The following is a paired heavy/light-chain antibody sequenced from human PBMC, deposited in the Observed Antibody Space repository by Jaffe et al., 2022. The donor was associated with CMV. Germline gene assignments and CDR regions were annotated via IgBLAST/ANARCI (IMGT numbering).Heavy chain of an antibody. Sequence: QVLLVQSGPEVTNSGSSVKVSCKTSGKSFQSLSINWVRQAPGQGLEWVGIFTASVDVTNYAPRFQDRVTISADTSTKTVYMEITGLRSEDTGVYFCASGSYMDVWGNGTTVVVSS. CDR1: GKSFQSLS. CDR2: FTASVDVT. J-gene: IGHJ6*03. CDR3: ASGSYMDV. V-gene: IGHV1-46*02.
Light chain of an antibody. Sequence: EVVMTQSPATLSVSPGERATLSCRASQSVSNNLAWYQQKPGQAPRLLIFGASTRATGIPVRFSGSGSGTVFTLTISSLRAEDIGVYYCQQYDKWALYSFGQGTTVDLK. J-gene: IGKJ2*03. V-gene: IGKV3D-15*01. CDR3: QQYDKWALYS. CDR1: QSVSNN. CDR2: GAS.